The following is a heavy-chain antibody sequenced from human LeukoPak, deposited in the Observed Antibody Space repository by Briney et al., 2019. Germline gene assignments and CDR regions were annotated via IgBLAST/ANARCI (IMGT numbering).Heavy chain of an antibody. J-gene: IGHJ4*02. D-gene: IGHD3-9*01. V-gene: IGHV4-4*02. CDR2: IYHSGST. Sequence: SGTLSLTCAVSGGSISSSNWWSWVRQPPGKGLEWIGEIYHSGSTNYNPSLKSRVTISVDKSKNQFSLKLSSVTAADTAVYYCASTNYDILTGYYYAEPYFDYWGQGTLVTVSS. CDR1: GGSISSSNW. CDR3: ASTNYDILTGYYYAEPYFDY.